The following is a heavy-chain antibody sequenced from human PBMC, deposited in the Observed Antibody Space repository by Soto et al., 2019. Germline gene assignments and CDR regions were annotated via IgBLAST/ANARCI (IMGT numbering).Heavy chain of an antibody. D-gene: IGHD2-15*01. V-gene: IGHV1-18*01. CDR3: ATANCSSRPLSF. CDR1: GYSFTSQR. Sequence: QLVQSGAELQKSGASVKVSCKASGYSFTSQRINWVRQAPGQGLEWMGSISPYNGNTNYAQGIEGRDTMTADTSTITAKMVLRSMTSDGTAVYYYATANCSSRPLSFCGQGTLVTVSS. J-gene: IGHJ4*02. CDR2: ISPYNGNT.